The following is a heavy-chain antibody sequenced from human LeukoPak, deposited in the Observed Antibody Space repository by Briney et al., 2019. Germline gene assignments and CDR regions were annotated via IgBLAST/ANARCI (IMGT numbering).Heavy chain of an antibody. D-gene: IGHD1-26*01. CDR1: GLTFSSYG. J-gene: IGHJ6*03. CDR3: AKDGSGSYYYYYMDV. V-gene: IGHV3-23*01. Sequence: GGSLRLSCAASGLTFSSYGMSWVRQAPGKGLEWVSAISGSGGSTYYADSVKGRFTISRDNSKNTLYLQMNSLRAEDTAVYYCAKDGSGSYYYYYMDVWGKGTTVTISS. CDR2: ISGSGGST.